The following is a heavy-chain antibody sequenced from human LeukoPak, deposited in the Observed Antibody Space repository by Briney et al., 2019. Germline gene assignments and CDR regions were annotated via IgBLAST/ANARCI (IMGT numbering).Heavy chain of an antibody. D-gene: IGHD6-19*01. CDR1: GFTFSSYA. CDR2: ISGSSTTT. Sequence: GGSLRLSCAASGFTFSSYAMAWVRQAPGKGLEWVSTISGSSTTTYYADSVKGRFTISRDNTGNALSLQMNSLRVEDTAVYYCARDRIAVAGTGYYYYGMDVWGQGTTVTVSS. J-gene: IGHJ6*02. CDR3: ARDRIAVAGTGYYYYGMDV. V-gene: IGHV3-23*01.